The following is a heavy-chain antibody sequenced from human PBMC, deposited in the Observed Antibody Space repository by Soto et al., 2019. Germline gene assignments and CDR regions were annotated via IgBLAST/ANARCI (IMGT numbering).Heavy chain of an antibody. CDR2: IGTSAST. D-gene: IGHD2-2*01. CDR3: ADLSRYCTSASGD. J-gene: IGHJ4*02. V-gene: IGHV3-23*01. CDR1: GFTFSSYS. Sequence: DVRLLESGGGLVQPRGSLSLSCAASGFTFSSYSMSWVRQAPGKGLEWVSTIGTSASTYYGDSVRGRFTISRDNSRNTLSLQMNSLRAEDTAVYYCADLSRYCTSASGDWGQGTLVTVSS.